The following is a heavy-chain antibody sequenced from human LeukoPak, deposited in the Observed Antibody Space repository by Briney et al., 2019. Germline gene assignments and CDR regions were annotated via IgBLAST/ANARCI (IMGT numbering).Heavy chain of an antibody. D-gene: IGHD2-21*01. J-gene: IGHJ4*02. CDR1: XXTFTXXY. V-gene: IGHV1-2*02. CDR2: INPNSGGT. CDR3: ARALRLLGIFDY. Sequence: KVSCXAXXXTFTXXYXHWVRQAPGQGLEWMGWINPNSGGTNYAQKFQGRVTMTRDTSISTAYMELSRLRSDDTAVYYCARALRLLGIFDYWGQGTLVTVSS.